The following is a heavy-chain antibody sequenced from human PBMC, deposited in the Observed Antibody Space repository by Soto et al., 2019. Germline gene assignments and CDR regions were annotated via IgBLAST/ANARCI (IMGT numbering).Heavy chain of an antibody. Sequence: GASVKVSCKASGYTFTGYFMHWVRQAPGQGLERKGWINPNSGGTNYAQKFQGWVTMTRDTSISTAYMELSRLRSDDTALYYCARSISPLDIVVVVAALDAFEIWGQGTMVTVSS. CDR3: ARSISPLDIVVVVAALDAFEI. CDR1: GYTFTGYF. J-gene: IGHJ3*02. CDR2: INPNSGGT. D-gene: IGHD2-15*01. V-gene: IGHV1-2*04.